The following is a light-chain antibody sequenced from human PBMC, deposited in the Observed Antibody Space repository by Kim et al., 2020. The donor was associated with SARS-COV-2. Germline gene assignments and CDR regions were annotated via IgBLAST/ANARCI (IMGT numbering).Light chain of an antibody. CDR1: QDISNY. CDR2: DAS. J-gene: IGKJ2*01. CDR3: KQYDNLPYT. V-gene: IGKV1-33*01. Sequence: DIQMTQSPSSLSASVGDRVTITCQASQDISNYLNWYQQEPGKAPKLLIYDASNLETGVPSRFSGSGSGTDFTFTISSLQPEDITTYYCKQYDNLPYTFGQGTKLEIK.